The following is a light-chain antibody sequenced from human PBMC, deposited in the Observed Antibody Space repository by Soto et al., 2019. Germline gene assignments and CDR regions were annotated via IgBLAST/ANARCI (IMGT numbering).Light chain of an antibody. CDR3: QQRSNWPPT. Sequence: EIVLTQSPGTLSLSPGERATLSCTAVQSVSSSTYLAWYQQKPGQAPRLLIYGASSRATGIPARFGGSGSGTDFTITISSLEPEDFAVYYCQQRSNWPPTFGGGTKVDIK. J-gene: IGKJ4*01. CDR2: GAS. CDR1: QSVSSSTY. V-gene: IGKV3D-20*02.